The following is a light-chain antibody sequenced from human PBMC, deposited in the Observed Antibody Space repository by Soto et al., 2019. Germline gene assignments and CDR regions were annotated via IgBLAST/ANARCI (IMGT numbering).Light chain of an antibody. Sequence: MTQSPSILSVSVGDRVTITCRASQSISNSLAWYQQRPGQAPRLLIYGASNRATGIPDRFSGSGSGTEFTLSISRLEPEDVAVYYCQHLLSSWIVGRVTKADIK. CDR1: QSISNS. J-gene: IGKJ1*01. CDR3: QHLLSSWI. V-gene: IGKV3D-15*01. CDR2: GAS.